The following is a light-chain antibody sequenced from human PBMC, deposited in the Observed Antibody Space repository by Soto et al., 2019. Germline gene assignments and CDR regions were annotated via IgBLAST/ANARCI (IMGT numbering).Light chain of an antibody. CDR3: QQYGSSPNT. CDR1: QSVSSSY. J-gene: IGKJ2*01. V-gene: IGKV3-20*01. CDR2: GAS. Sequence: EIVLTQSPGTLSLSPGERATLSCRASQSVSSSYLAWYQQKPGQAPRLLIYGASNRATGIPDRFSDSGSGTDFTLTISRLEPEDFAVYYCQQYGSSPNTFGQGTKLEIK.